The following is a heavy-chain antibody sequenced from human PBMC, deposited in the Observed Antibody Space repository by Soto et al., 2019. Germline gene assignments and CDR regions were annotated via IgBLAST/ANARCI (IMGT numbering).Heavy chain of an antibody. CDR2: IIPIFGKA. Sequence: QVQLVQSGAEVKKPGSSVKVSCKASGGTFSSYAISWVRQAPGQGLEWMGGIIPIFGKATYAQKFQGRVTITADESTSTAYMELSSLRSEDTAVYYCARGVLRFLEWFSYYGMDVWGQGTTVTVSS. V-gene: IGHV1-69*01. J-gene: IGHJ6*02. CDR1: GGTFSSYA. D-gene: IGHD3-3*01. CDR3: ARGVLRFLEWFSYYGMDV.